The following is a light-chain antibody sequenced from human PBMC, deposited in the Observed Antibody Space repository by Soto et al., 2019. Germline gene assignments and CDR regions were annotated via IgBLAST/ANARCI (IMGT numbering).Light chain of an antibody. J-gene: IGLJ2*01. CDR2: YDS. CDR1: NIGSKS. V-gene: IGLV3-21*01. CDR3: QVWESSSDHVV. Sequence: SYELTQPPSVSVAPGKTARITCGGNNIGSKSVHWYQQKPGQAPVLVISYDSDRPSGIPERFSGSNSGSTATLTISRVEAGYEADYYCQVWESSSDHVVFGGGTKLTVL.